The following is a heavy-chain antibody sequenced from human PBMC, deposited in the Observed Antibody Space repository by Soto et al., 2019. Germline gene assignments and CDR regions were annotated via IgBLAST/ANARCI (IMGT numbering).Heavy chain of an antibody. Sequence: QVQLVQSGAEVKKPGSSVKVSCKASGGTFSSYTISWVRQAPGQGLEWMGRIIPILGIANYAQKFQGRVTITADKSTSTAYMELSRLRSEDTAVYYCARDRNGSGSYWGQGTLVTVSS. J-gene: IGHJ4*02. CDR2: IIPILGIA. V-gene: IGHV1-69*08. CDR3: ARDRNGSGSY. D-gene: IGHD3-10*01. CDR1: GGTFSSYT.